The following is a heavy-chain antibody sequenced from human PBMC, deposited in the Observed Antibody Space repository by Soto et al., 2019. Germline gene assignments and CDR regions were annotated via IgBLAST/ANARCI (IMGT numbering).Heavy chain of an antibody. Sequence: QLQLQESGPGLVKPSETLSLTCIVTGGSISSSPYYWGWIRQPPGKGLEWIGSIYYNGDTYYNPSLKSRVTMTVDTSKNQFSLKLSTVTAADTAVYYCARPGYSYYASSDYYSDYWGQGTLVTVSS. CDR3: ARPGYSYYASSDYYSDY. CDR1: GGSISSSPYY. J-gene: IGHJ4*02. CDR2: IYYNGDT. D-gene: IGHD3-22*01. V-gene: IGHV4-39*01.